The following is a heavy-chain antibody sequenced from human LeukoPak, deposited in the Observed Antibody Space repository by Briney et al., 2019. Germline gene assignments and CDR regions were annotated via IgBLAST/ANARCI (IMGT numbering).Heavy chain of an antibody. CDR1: GFTFSSYA. CDR2: ISGSGGST. Sequence: GGSLRLFCAASGFTFSSYAMSWFRQAPGKGLEWVSAISGSGGSTYYADSVKGRFTISRDNSENTLYLQMNSLRAEDTAVYYCAKVINRVAASWGQGTLVTVSS. CDR3: AKVINRVAAS. D-gene: IGHD2-15*01. V-gene: IGHV3-23*01. J-gene: IGHJ5*02.